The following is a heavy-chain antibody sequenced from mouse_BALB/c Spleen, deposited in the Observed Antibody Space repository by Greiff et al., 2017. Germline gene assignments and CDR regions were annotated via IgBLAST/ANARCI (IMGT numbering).Heavy chain of an antibody. D-gene: IGHD1-1*01. Sequence: QVQLQQSAAELARPGASVKMSCKASGYTFTSYTMHWVKQRPGQGLEWIGYINPSSGYTEYNQKFKDKTTLTADKSSSTAYMQLSSLTSEDSAVYYCARSDYYGSSYGYFDVWGAGTTVTVSS. J-gene: IGHJ1*01. V-gene: IGHV1-4*02. CDR2: INPSSGYT. CDR1: GYTFTSYT. CDR3: ARSDYYGSSYGYFDV.